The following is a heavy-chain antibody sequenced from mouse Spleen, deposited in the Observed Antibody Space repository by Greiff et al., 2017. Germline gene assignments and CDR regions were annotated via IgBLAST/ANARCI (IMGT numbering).Heavy chain of an antibody. J-gene: IGHJ2*01. Sequence: EVMLVESGGGLVKPGGSLKLSCAASGFTFSDYGMAWVRQAPGKGPEWVAFISNLAYSIYYADTVTGRFTISRENAKNTLYLEMSSLRSEDTAMYYCARHEGGNYYFDYWGQGTTLTVSS. CDR3: ARHEGGNYYFDY. CDR1: GFTFSDYG. D-gene: IGHD2-1*01. CDR2: ISNLAYSI. V-gene: IGHV5-15*01.